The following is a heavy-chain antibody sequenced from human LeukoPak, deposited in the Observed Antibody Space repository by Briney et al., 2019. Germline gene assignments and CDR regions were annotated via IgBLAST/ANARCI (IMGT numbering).Heavy chain of an antibody. CDR3: ARIPTYGSGIYYYYSYYMDV. J-gene: IGHJ6*03. Sequence: PSETLSLTCTVSGGSISSYYWSWIRQPPGKGLEWIGYIYYSGSTNYNPSLKSRVTISVDTSKNLFSLKLSSVTAADTAVYYCARIPTYGSGIYYYYSYYMDVWGKGTTVTVSS. V-gene: IGHV4-59*12. CDR2: IYYSGST. D-gene: IGHD3-10*01. CDR1: GGSISSYY.